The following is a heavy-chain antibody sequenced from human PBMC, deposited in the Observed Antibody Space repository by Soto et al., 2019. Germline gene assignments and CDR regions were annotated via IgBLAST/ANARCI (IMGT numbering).Heavy chain of an antibody. J-gene: IGHJ4*02. D-gene: IGHD3-10*01. CDR3: ASAYYYGSGSYSDY. V-gene: IGHV4-4*07. Sequence: QVQLQESGPGLVKPSETLSLTCTVSGGSISSYYWSWIRQPAGRGLEWIGRIYTSGSTNYNPSLKSRVPMSVDTSKNQFSLKLSSVTAADTAVYYCASAYYYGSGSYSDYWGQGTLVTVSS. CDR2: IYTSGST. CDR1: GGSISSYY.